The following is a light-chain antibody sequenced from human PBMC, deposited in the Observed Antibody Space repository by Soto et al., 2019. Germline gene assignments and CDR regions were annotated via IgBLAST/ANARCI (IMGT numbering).Light chain of an antibody. V-gene: IGLV2-14*02. CDR3: CSYTSSSTLDYV. CDR2: EGS. J-gene: IGLJ1*01. CDR1: SSDVGSYNL. Sequence: QSALTQPASVSGSPGQSITISCTGTSSDVGSYNLVSWYQHHPGKAPKLIIYEGSKRPSGVSNRFSGSKSGNTASLTISGLQAEDEAVYYCCSYTSSSTLDYVFGTGTKLTVL.